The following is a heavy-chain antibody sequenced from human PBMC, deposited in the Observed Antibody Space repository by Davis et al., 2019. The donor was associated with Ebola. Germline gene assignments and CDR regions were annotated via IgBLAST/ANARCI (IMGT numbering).Heavy chain of an antibody. D-gene: IGHD6-6*01. J-gene: IGHJ6*02. CDR3: ARDSSSSDSFFYYYYGMDV. Sequence: SVKVSCKASGGTFSSYAISWVRQAPGQGLEWMGGIIPIFGTANYAQKFQGRVTITADKSTSTAYMELSSLRSEDTAVYYCARDSSSSDSFFYYYYGMDVWGQGTTVTVSS. CDR2: IIPIFGTA. V-gene: IGHV1-69*06. CDR1: GGTFSSYA.